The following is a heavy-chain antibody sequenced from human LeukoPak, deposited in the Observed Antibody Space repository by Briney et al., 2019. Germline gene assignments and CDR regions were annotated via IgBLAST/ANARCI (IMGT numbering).Heavy chain of an antibody. CDR2: IYHSGNT. CDR3: ARGYYDFWSGYYTPNWFDP. D-gene: IGHD3-3*01. V-gene: IGHV4-38-2*01. Sequence: KPSETLSLTCAVSGYSISSGYYWGWIRQPPGKGLEWIGNIYHSGNTYYNPSLKSRVTISVDTSKNQFSLKLSSVTAADTAVYYCARGYYDFWSGYYTPNWFDPWGQGTLVTVSS. J-gene: IGHJ5*02. CDR1: GYSISSGYY.